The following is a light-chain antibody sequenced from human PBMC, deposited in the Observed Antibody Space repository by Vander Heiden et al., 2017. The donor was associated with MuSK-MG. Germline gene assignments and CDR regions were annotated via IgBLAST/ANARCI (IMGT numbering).Light chain of an antibody. CDR1: QSRSNY. Sequence: DIQMTQSPSSLSASVGDRVTITCRAGQSRSNYLNWYQQKPGKAPKLLIYAASSLQTGVPARFSGSGSGTDFTLTISSLQAEDVGLYYCQQSYTIPYTFGQGTKLEIK. CDR2: AAS. J-gene: IGKJ2*01. V-gene: IGKV1-39*01. CDR3: QQSYTIPYT.